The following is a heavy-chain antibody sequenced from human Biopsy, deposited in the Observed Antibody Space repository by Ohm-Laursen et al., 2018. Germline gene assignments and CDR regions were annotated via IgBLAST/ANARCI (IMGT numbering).Heavy chain of an antibody. Sequence: SLRLSCAASGFPFSTYAMSWVRQTPGKGLEWVSSINGGGDGTFYADSVKGRFSISRDNSKNTLYLQMKSLRAEDAALYYCARDYTWNYVGIGYWGHGTLVTVSS. V-gene: IGHV3-23*01. CDR1: GFPFSTYA. CDR3: ARDYTWNYVGIGY. J-gene: IGHJ4*01. CDR2: INGGGDGT. D-gene: IGHD1-7*01.